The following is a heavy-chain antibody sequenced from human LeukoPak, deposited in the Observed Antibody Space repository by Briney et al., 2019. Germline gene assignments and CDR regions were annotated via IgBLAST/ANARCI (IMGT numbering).Heavy chain of an antibody. CDR2: IYNSGST. V-gene: IGHV4-59*01. CDR3: ARASGSGSYPLDY. D-gene: IGHD3-10*01. Sequence: MASETLSLTCSVSGGSISSYSWSWIRQPPGKGLEWIGYIYNSGSTNYNPSLKSRITISVDTPKNHFSLKLTSVTAADTAVYYCARASGSGSYPLDYWGQGTLVTVSS. CDR1: GGSISSYS. J-gene: IGHJ4*02.